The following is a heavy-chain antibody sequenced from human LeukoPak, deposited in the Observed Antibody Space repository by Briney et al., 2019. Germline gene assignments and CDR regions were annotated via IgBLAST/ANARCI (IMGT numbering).Heavy chain of an antibody. J-gene: IGHJ4*02. Sequence: PGGSLRLSCAASGFTFSTYGMHWVRQAPGNGLEWVAVIYYDGSNKYHADSVKGRSTISRDNSKDTLYLQMNGLRAEDTAVYYCAKDQSSGWPIAPDYWGQGTLVTVSS. CDR1: GFTFSTYG. D-gene: IGHD6-19*01. CDR3: AKDQSSGWPIAPDY. CDR2: IYYDGSNK. V-gene: IGHV3-33*06.